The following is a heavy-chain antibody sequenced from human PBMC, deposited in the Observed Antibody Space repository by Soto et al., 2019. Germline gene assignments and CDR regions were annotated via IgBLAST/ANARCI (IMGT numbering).Heavy chain of an antibody. CDR3: ARGYCTSTACYSRTFDY. CDR1: GCCISGYY. J-gene: IGHJ4*02. D-gene: IGHD2-2*01. V-gene: IGHV4-59*01. CDR2: IYYSANT. Sequence: PSETLSLTCTVSGCCISGYYWSWVRQPPAKGLEWIGYIYYSANTNYNPSLKSRVTISIDTSKNQFSLKLSSVTAADTAVYYCARGYCTSTACYSRTFDYWGQGALVTVSS.